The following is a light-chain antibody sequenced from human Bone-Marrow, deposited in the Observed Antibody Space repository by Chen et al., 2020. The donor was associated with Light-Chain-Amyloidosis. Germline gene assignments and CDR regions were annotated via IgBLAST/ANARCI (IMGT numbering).Light chain of an antibody. CDR1: SGSIATNY. CDR3: QSYQGSSQGV. V-gene: IGLV6-57*01. J-gene: IGLJ3*02. CDR2: EDD. Sequence: NFMLTQPHSVSESPGKTVIISCTRSSGSIATNYVQWYQQRPGSSPPTVIYEDDQRPSGVPDRFSGSIDRSSNSASLTISGRKTEDEAVYYCQSYQGSSQGVFCGGTKLTVL.